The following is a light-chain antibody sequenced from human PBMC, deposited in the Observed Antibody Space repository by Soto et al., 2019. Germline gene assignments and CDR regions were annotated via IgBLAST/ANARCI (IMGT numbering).Light chain of an antibody. CDR2: KAS. CDR3: QQYNNYSRT. J-gene: IGKJ1*01. V-gene: IGKV1-5*03. Sequence: PKTPFPSPPSAFLRKKDTTTFPASQSISSWLAWYQQKPGKAPKFLIYKASTLERGVPSRFSGSGSGTEFTLTISSLQPDDFATYYCQQYNNYSRTFGQGTKVDIK. CDR1: QSISSW.